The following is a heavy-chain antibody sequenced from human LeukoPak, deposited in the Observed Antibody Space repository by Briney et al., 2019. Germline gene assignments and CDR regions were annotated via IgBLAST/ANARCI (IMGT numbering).Heavy chain of an antibody. CDR1: GFTFDDYA. J-gene: IGHJ3*02. V-gene: IGHV3-9*01. Sequence: GGSLRLSCAASGFTFDDYAMHWVRQAPGKGLEWVSAISWNSGSIGYADSVKGRFTISRDNAKNSLYLQMNSLRAEDTASYYCAKDILDGYNIRFAFDIWGQGTMVTVSS. CDR3: AKDILDGYNIRFAFDI. D-gene: IGHD5-24*01. CDR2: ISWNSGSI.